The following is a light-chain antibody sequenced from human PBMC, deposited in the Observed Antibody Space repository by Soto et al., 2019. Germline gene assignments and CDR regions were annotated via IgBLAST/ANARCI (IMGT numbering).Light chain of an antibody. CDR2: EVV. V-gene: IGLV2-14*01. Sequence: QSVLTQPASVSGSPGQSITISCTGTSSDIGGYNYVSWYQQHPGKAPKLMIYEVVNRPSGVSNRFSGSKSGNTASLTISGLQAEDEADYYCCSYTSSITRLFGGGTQLTVL. CDR3: CSYTSSITRL. J-gene: IGLJ2*01. CDR1: SSDIGGYNY.